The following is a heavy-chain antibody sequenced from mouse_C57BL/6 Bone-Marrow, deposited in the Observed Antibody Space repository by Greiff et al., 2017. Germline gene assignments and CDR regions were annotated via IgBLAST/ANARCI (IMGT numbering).Heavy chain of an antibody. CDR2: IRLKSDNYAT. CDR3: TGKGNYGAYAMDY. D-gene: IGHD2-1*01. Sequence: EVKLQESGGGLVQPGGSMKLSCVASGFTFSNYWMNWVRQSPEKGLEWVAQIRLKSDNYATHYAESVKGRFTISRDDSKSSVYLQMNNLRAEDTGIYYCTGKGNYGAYAMDYWGQGTSVTVSS. CDR1: GFTFSNYW. V-gene: IGHV6-3*01. J-gene: IGHJ4*01.